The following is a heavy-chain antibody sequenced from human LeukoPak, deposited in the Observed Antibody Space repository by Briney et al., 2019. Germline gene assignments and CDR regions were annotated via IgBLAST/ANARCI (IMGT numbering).Heavy chain of an antibody. V-gene: IGHV6-1*01. Sequence: SQTLSLTCAISGDSASSNTAAWNWIRQSPSRGLEWLGRTYYRSKWSTDYALFVKSRTTINPDTSRNQISLQLNSVTAADTAVYYCARRSIAVDCFDYWGQGTLVTVSS. J-gene: IGHJ4*02. CDR3: ARRSIAVDCFDY. CDR1: GDSASSNTAA. CDR2: TYYRSKWST. D-gene: IGHD6-19*01.